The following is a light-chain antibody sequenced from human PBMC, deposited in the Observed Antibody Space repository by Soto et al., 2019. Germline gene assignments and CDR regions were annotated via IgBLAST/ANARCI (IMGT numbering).Light chain of an antibody. CDR1: QSVTNS. V-gene: IGKV3-11*01. Sequence: ETVLTHSPATLSFPPRERATLSCRASQSVTNSLVWYQQRPGQAPRLLIHDASHRAAGIPARFSGSGFGTEFTLTITSLEPDDFATYYCQQYNGYGRFGQGTKVDI. J-gene: IGKJ1*01. CDR3: QQYNGYGR. CDR2: DAS.